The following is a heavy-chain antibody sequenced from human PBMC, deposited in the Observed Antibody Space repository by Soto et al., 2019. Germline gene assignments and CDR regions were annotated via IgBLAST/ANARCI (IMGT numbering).Heavy chain of an antibody. D-gene: IGHD2-15*01. Sequence: GGSLRLSCAASGFSFSSYGLHWVRQAPGKGLEWVALISYDRSNKYYADSVKGRFTISRDNSKNTLYLQMNSLRAEDTGVHYCAKDRGFCSGGRCQGSAMDVWGQGTTVTVSS. CDR2: ISYDRSNK. V-gene: IGHV3-30*18. CDR1: GFSFSSYG. J-gene: IGHJ6*02. CDR3: AKDRGFCSGGRCQGSAMDV.